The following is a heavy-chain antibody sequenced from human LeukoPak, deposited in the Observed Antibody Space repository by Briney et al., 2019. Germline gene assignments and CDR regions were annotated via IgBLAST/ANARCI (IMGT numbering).Heavy chain of an antibody. CDR1: GGTFSSYA. CDR2: IIPILGIA. Sequence: SVKVSCKASGGTFSSYAISWVRQAPGQGLEWMGRIIPILGIANYAQKFQGRVTITADKSTSTAYMELSSLRSEDTAVYYCAREPHFVGASYYFDYWGQGTLVTVSS. V-gene: IGHV1-69*04. CDR3: AREPHFVGASYYFDY. D-gene: IGHD1-26*01. J-gene: IGHJ4*02.